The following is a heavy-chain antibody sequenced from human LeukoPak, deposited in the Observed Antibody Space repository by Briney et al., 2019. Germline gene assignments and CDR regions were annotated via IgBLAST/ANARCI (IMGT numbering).Heavy chain of an antibody. V-gene: IGHV4-34*01. Sequence: PSETLSLTCAVYGGSFSGYYWSWIRQPPGKGLEWIGEINHSGSTNYNPSLKSRVTISVDTSKNQFSLKLSSVTAADTAVYYCARGGRVLGFGEVWFDPWGQGTLVTVSS. CDR3: ARGGRVLGFGEVWFDP. D-gene: IGHD3-10*01. CDR2: INHSGST. J-gene: IGHJ5*02. CDR1: GGSFSGYY.